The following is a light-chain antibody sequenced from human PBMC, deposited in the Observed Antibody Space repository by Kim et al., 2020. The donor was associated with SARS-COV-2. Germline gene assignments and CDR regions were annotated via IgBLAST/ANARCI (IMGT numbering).Light chain of an antibody. CDR1: QSVSSY. J-gene: IGKJ3*01. CDR3: QQRSNWPSFT. CDR2: DAS. Sequence: EIVLTQSPATLCLSPGERATLSCRASQSVSSYLAWYQQKPGQAPRLLIYDASNRATGIPARFSGSGSGTDFTLTISSLEPEDFAVYYCQQRSNWPSFTFGPGTKVDIK. V-gene: IGKV3-11*01.